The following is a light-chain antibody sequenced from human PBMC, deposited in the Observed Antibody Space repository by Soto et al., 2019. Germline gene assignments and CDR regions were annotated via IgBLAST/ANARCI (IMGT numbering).Light chain of an antibody. CDR2: KAS. CDR3: QHSISYSYT. V-gene: IGKV1-5*03. J-gene: IGKJ2*01. CDR1: QSISSW. Sequence: DIQMTQSPSTLSASVGDRVTITCRASQSISSWLAWYQQKPGKAPKLLIYKASSLESGVPSRFSGSGSGTEFTLTISSLQQDDFATDDCQHSISYSYTFGQGNKLEIK.